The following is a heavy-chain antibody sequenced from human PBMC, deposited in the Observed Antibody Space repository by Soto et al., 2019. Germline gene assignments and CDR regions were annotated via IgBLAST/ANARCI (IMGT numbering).Heavy chain of an antibody. J-gene: IGHJ4*02. Sequence: PGESLKLSCEGVGYSFTNYWIAWVRQMPGKGPEWMGTIYPGDSDMRYSPSFRGQVTMSVDKSINTAYLQGGSLTASDTAKYYCARLSREFWSGFDYWGQGTLLTVSS. D-gene: IGHD3-3*01. CDR2: IYPGDSDM. V-gene: IGHV5-51*01. CDR1: GYSFTNYW. CDR3: ARLSREFWSGFDY.